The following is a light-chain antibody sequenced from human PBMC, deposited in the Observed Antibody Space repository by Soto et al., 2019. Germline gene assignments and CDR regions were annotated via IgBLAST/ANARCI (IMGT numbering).Light chain of an antibody. V-gene: IGLV2-14*03. CDR3: SSYTISNPLI. CDR1: SSDIGDYHY. CDR2: EVT. J-gene: IGLJ2*01. Sequence: QSALTQPASVSGSPGQSITISCTGTSSDIGDYHYVSWFQQHPGKAPQLMIYEVTRRPSGISNRFSGSKSGNTASLTISGLQADDEADYYCSSYTISNPLIFGGGTKLTVL.